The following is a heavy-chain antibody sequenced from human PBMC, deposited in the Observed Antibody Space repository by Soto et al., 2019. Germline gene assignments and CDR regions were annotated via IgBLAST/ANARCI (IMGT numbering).Heavy chain of an antibody. CDR2: IIPIFGTA. Sequence: SVKVSCKASGGTFSSYAISWVRQAPGQGLEWMGGIIPIFGTANYAQKFQGRVTITADESTSTAYMELSSLRSEDTAVYYCARRYYYDSSGKGYYYYYGMDVWGQGTTVTVSS. D-gene: IGHD3-22*01. CDR3: ARRYYYDSSGKGYYYYYGMDV. V-gene: IGHV1-69*13. CDR1: GGTFSSYA. J-gene: IGHJ6*02.